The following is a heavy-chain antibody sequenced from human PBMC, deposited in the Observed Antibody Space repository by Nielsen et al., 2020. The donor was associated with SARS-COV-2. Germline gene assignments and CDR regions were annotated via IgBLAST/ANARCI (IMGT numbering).Heavy chain of an antibody. D-gene: IGHD1-26*01. CDR3: AGGAEDGGTIPYGMDV. J-gene: IGHJ6*02. CDR1: GYTFTGYY. V-gene: IGHV1-2*06. Sequence: ASVKVSCKASGYTFTGYYMHWVRQAPGQGLEWMGRINPNSGGTNYAQKFQGRVTMTRDTSISTAYMELSRLRSDDTAVYYCAGGAEDGGTIPYGMDVWGQGTTVTVSS. CDR2: INPNSGGT.